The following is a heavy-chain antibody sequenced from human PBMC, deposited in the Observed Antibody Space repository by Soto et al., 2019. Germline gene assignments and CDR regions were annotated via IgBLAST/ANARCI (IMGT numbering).Heavy chain of an antibody. D-gene: IGHD6-19*01. CDR2: INPSGGST. Sequence: GASVKVSCKASGYTFTSYYMHWLRQSPGQGLEWMGIINPSGGSTSYAQKFQGRVTMTRDTSTSTVYMELSSLRSEDTAVYYCARDLAVAPQPPGWFDPWGQGTLVTVSS. J-gene: IGHJ5*02. V-gene: IGHV1-46*01. CDR1: GYTFTSYY. CDR3: ARDLAVAPQPPGWFDP.